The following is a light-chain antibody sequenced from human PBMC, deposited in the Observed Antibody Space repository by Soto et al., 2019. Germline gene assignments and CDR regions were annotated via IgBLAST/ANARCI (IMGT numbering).Light chain of an antibody. CDR3: QQSYSTPLT. CDR1: QSISSY. J-gene: IGKJ3*01. Sequence: DIQMTQSPSSLSASVGDGVTITCRASQSISSYLNWYQQKPGKAPKLLIYAASSLQSGVPSRFSGSGSGTDFTLTISSLQPEDFATYYCQQSYSTPLTFGPGNKVDIK. CDR2: AAS. V-gene: IGKV1-39*01.